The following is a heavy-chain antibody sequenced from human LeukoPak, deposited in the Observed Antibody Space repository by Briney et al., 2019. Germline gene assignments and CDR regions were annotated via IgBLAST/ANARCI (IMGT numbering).Heavy chain of an antibody. CDR3: ARGPTVTTDY. V-gene: IGHV4-59*01. CDR1: GASFNNYS. J-gene: IGHJ4*02. D-gene: IGHD4-17*01. Sequence: SETLSLTCTVSGASFNNYSCHWIRQPPGKGLEWIGYMYYSGSTDYNPSLKSRVTMSLDTSKNQFSLNLSSVTAADTAVYYCARGPTVTTDYWSQGILVTVSS. CDR2: MYYSGST.